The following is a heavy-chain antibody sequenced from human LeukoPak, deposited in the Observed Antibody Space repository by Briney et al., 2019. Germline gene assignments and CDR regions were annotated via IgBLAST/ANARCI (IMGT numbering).Heavy chain of an antibody. V-gene: IGHV1-2*02. Sequence: ASVKVSCKASGYTFTGYYMHWVRQAPGQGLEWLGWINPNSGGTNYAQKLQGRVTMTTDTSTSTAYMELRSLRSDDTAVYYCARDGIRIAAAGGFDYWGQGTLVTVSS. D-gene: IGHD6-13*01. CDR1: GYTFTGYY. CDR2: INPNSGGT. J-gene: IGHJ4*02. CDR3: ARDGIRIAAAGGFDY.